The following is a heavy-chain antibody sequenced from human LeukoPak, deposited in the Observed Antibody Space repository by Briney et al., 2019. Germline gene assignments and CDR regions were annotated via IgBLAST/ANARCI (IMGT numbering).Heavy chain of an antibody. V-gene: IGHV3-30*04. J-gene: IGHJ4*02. CDR3: ATDGGPDYSSSWSLY. Sequence: SGGSLRLSCAASGFTFSNYIMQWVRQAPSKGRDWVAVILENESNQYHADSVKGRITISRDNAKNSLYLQMNSLGAEDTAVYYCATDGGPDYSSSWSLYWGQGTLVTVSS. CDR1: GFTFSNYI. D-gene: IGHD6-13*01. CDR2: ILENESNQ.